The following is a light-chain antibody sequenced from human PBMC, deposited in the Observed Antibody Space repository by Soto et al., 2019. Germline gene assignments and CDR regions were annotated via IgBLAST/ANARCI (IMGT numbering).Light chain of an antibody. J-gene: IGKJ4*01. V-gene: IGKV1-12*01. Sequence: SQVTQSPSSGSASVVDRVTITCLAIQGISSWLAWYQQKPGKATKLLIHAASSLQSGVPSRFSGSGSGTDFTLNIRRMKPEDFATYYCKKANSFTLTFGGGPKVAIK. CDR1: QGISSW. CDR3: KKANSFTLT. CDR2: AAS.